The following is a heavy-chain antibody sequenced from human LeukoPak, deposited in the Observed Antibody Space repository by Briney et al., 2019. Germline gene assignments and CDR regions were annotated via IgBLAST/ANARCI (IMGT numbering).Heavy chain of an antibody. Sequence: ASVKVSCKASGYTFTGYYMHWVRQAPGQGPEWMGWINPNSGGTNYAQKFQGRVTMTRDTSISTAYMELSRLRSDDTAVYYCARDLDSGYDNFDYWGQGTLVTVSS. CDR3: ARDLDSGYDNFDY. D-gene: IGHD5-12*01. V-gene: IGHV1-2*02. CDR2: INPNSGGT. CDR1: GYTFTGYY. J-gene: IGHJ4*02.